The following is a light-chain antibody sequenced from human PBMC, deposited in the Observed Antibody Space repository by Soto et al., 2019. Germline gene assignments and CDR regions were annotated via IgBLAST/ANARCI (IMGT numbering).Light chain of an antibody. CDR3: QQCNNWPLT. V-gene: IGKV3D-20*02. CDR2: GAS. J-gene: IGKJ4*01. Sequence: EIVLTQSPGTLSLSPGERAILSCRASQSLSSNYLAWYQQKPGQAPRLLIYGASSRASGIPDRFSGSGSGTDFTLSISSLEPEDFAVYYCQQCNNWPLTFGGGTKLEIK. CDR1: QSLSSNY.